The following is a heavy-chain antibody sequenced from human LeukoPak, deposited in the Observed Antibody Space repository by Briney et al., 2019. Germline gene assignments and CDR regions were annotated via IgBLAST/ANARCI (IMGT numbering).Heavy chain of an antibody. CDR3: ARGDFWSADCDY. V-gene: IGHV3-33*01. J-gene: IGHJ4*02. Sequence: GGPLRLSCAASGFPFSSYGTHWVRQAPGKGLEWVAVIWYDGSNKYYADSVRGRFTISRDNSKNTLYLQMNSVRAEDTAVYYCARGDFWSADCDYWGQGTLVTVSS. CDR2: IWYDGSNK. CDR1: GFPFSSYG. D-gene: IGHD3-3*01.